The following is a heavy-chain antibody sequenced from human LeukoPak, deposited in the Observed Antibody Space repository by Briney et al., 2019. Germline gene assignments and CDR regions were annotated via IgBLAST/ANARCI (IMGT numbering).Heavy chain of an antibody. J-gene: IGHJ4*02. CDR2: IYYSGST. CDR1: GGSISSYY. CDR3: ARDYGGNGGGDY. D-gene: IGHD4-23*01. V-gene: IGHV4-59*12. Sequence: SETLSLTCTVSGGSISSYYWSWIRQPPGKGLEWIGYIYYSGSTNYNPSLKSRVTISVDTSKNQFSLKLSSVTAADTAVYYCARDYGGNGGGDYWGLGTLVTVSS.